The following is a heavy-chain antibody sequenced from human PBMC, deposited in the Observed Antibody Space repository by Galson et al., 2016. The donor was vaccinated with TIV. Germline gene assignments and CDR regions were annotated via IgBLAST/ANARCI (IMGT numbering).Heavy chain of an antibody. CDR3: VRSQLVIPAGLVY. D-gene: IGHD2-8*01. J-gene: IGHJ4*02. CDR2: ISGSGTTI. V-gene: IGHV3-11*01. Sequence: LRLSCAASGFALTGYYMGWVRQAPGKGLEWLAYISGSGTTIHYADSVRGRFTISRDTALNSILLQMNSLTTEDTAMYYCVRSQLVIPAGLVYWGQGTLVTVS. CDR1: GFALTGYY.